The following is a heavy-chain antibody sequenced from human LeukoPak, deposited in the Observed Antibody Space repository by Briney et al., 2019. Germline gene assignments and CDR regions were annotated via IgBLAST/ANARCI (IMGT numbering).Heavy chain of an antibody. Sequence: PSETLSLTCTVSGGSISSGGYYWSWIRQHPGKGLEWIGYIYYSGSTYYNPSLKSRVTISVDTSKNQFSLKLSSVTAADTAVYSCARDRYGARNSSGQGWFHPWGQGTLVTVSS. CDR2: IYYSGST. V-gene: IGHV4-31*03. CDR3: ARDRYGARNSSGQGWFHP. D-gene: IGHD3-22*01. J-gene: IGHJ5*02. CDR1: GGSISSGGYY.